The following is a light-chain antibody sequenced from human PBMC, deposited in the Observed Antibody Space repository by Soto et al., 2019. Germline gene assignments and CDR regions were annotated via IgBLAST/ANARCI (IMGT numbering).Light chain of an antibody. CDR3: QLRTIWLT. CDR2: DAS. Sequence: EIVLTQSPATLSLSPGERVTLSSRPSQNVSTYLAWYQQKTGQAPRLLIYDASSRATGIPARFSGSGSGTDLTLTISSLEPEDFAMYFCQLRTIWLTFGPGTKVDIK. J-gene: IGKJ3*01. V-gene: IGKV3-11*01. CDR1: QNVSTY.